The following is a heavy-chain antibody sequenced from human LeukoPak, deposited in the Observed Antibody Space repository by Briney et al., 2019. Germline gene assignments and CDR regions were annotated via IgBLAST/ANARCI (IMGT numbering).Heavy chain of an antibody. CDR3: ARGDRAMVRGVIIPNWFDP. CDR1: GGSISSYY. V-gene: IGHV4-34*01. CDR2: INHSGST. D-gene: IGHD3-10*01. Sequence: PSETLSLTCTVSGGSISSYYWSWIRQPPGKGLEWIGEINHSGSTNYNPSLKSRVTISVDTSKNQFSLKLSSVTAADTAVYYCARGDRAMVRGVIIPNWFDPWGQGTLVTVSS. J-gene: IGHJ5*02.